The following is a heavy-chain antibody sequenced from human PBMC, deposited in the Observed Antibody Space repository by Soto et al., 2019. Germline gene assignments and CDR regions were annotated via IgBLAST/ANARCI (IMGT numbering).Heavy chain of an antibody. CDR3: AKEGYDWNYVRWFDP. D-gene: IGHD1-7*01. V-gene: IGHV3-23*01. CDR1: GFTFSTYA. Sequence: EVQLLESGGGLVQTGGSLRLSCAASGFTFSTYAMSWVRQGPGKGLEWVSSISGSGGRTYYADSVKGRFTISRDNSKNTLYLQMDSLRAEDTAVYYCAKEGYDWNYVRWFDPWGQGTLVTVSS. CDR2: ISGSGGRT. J-gene: IGHJ5*02.